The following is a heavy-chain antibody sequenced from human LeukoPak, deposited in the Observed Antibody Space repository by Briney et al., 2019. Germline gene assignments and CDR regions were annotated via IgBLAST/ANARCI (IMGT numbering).Heavy chain of an antibody. CDR1: GGSFGGYY. CDR2: INHSGST. Sequence: PSETLSLTCAVYGGSFGGYYWSWIRQPPGKGLEWIGEINHSGSTNYNPSLKSRVTISVDTSKNQFSLKLSSVTAADTAVYYCARGALSGAAAGFFDYWGQGTLVTVSS. V-gene: IGHV4-34*01. D-gene: IGHD6-13*01. CDR3: ARGALSGAAAGFFDY. J-gene: IGHJ4*02.